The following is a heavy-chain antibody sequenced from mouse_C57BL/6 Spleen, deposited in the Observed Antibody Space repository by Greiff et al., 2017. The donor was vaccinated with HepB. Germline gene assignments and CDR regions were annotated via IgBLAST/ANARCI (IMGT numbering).Heavy chain of an antibody. CDR3: ARSVEIKGDEGYCYAMDY. CDR1: GYSFTDYN. Sequence: VQLKQSGPELVKPGASVKISCKASGYSFTDYNMNWVKQSNGKSLEWIGVINPNYGTTSYNQKFKGKATLTVDQSSSTAYMQLNILTSEDSAVYYCARSVEIKGDEGYCYAMDYWGQGTSVTVSS. CDR2: INPNYGTT. V-gene: IGHV1-39*01. D-gene: IGHD1-1*02. J-gene: IGHJ4*01.